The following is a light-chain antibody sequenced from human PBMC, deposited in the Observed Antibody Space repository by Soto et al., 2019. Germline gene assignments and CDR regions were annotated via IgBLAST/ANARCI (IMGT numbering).Light chain of an antibody. CDR1: QNINTN. Sequence: DIVMTQSPATLSVSPGETATLSCRASQNINTNLPWYQQKPGQAPRLLVYGAFPRAPGIPARFSGRGSGPELALTITTLKYGDLELYYCQQYNNWTPIPVGQGTRL. CDR3: QQYNNWTPIP. CDR2: GAF. J-gene: IGKJ5*01. V-gene: IGKV3-15*01.